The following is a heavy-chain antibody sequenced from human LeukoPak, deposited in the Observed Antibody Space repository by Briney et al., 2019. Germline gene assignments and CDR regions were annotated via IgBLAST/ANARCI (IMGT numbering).Heavy chain of an antibody. CDR2: ISSSSSYI. J-gene: IGHJ5*02. D-gene: IGHD6-13*01. Sequence: GGSLRLSCAASGFAFSSYSMNWVRQAPGKGLEWVSSISSSSSYIYYADSVKGRFTISRDNAKNSLYLQMNSLRAEDTAVYYCARTHSSSWYGNWFDPWGQGTLVTVSS. CDR3: ARTHSSSWYGNWFDP. CDR1: GFAFSSYS. V-gene: IGHV3-21*01.